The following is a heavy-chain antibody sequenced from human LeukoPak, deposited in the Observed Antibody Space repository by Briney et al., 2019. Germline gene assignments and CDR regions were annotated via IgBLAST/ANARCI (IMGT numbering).Heavy chain of an antibody. J-gene: IGHJ4*02. Sequence: PGGSLRLSCAASGFTFSSYWMSWVRQAPGKGLEWVANIKQDGSEKYYVDSVKGRLTISRDNAKNSLYLQMNSLRAEDTAVYYCARGGGYSYGYSFDYWGQGTLVTVSS. D-gene: IGHD5-18*01. CDR3: ARGGGYSYGYSFDY. V-gene: IGHV3-7*03. CDR2: IKQDGSEK. CDR1: GFTFSSYW.